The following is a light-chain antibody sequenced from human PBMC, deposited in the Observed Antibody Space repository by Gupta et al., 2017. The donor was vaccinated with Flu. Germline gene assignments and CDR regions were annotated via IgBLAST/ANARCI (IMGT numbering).Light chain of an antibody. J-gene: IGKJ1*01. CDR3: QQDVNDPWT. CDR1: DSIDSW. Sequence: PSTLSASVGVRVTITSRASDSIDSWLAWYQKNPGKAPKPLIYKASNVESAVPCRFSGSGSGTEFSLTISGRQPDEFATYYSQQDVNDPWTFGQGTKVEIK. V-gene: IGKV1-5*03. CDR2: KAS.